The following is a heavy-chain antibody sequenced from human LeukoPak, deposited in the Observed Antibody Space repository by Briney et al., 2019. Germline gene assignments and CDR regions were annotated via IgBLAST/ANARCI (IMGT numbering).Heavy chain of an antibody. CDR3: ARDWSEGSGSYIDY. J-gene: IGHJ4*02. CDR2: TSYDGFRQ. CDR1: GFSFGRHA. D-gene: IGHD3-10*01. V-gene: IGHV3-30*04. Sequence: GRAPRLSCVASGFSFGRHAMHWVRQTPGKGLEWLVVTSYDGFRQYYADFVRGRFTISRENSNNTLYLHMNDLRVDDTGIYYCARDWSEGSGSYIDYWGQGALVTVSS.